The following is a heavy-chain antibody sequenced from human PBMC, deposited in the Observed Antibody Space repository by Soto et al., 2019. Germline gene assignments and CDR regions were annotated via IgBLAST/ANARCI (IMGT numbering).Heavy chain of an antibody. D-gene: IGHD2-8*01. CDR3: ARPSRYCTNGVCPGRY. Sequence: GGSLEISCKGSGYSFTNYWISWVRQMPGKSLELMGRIDPSDSYTNYSPSFQGHVTISADKSISTAYLQWSSLKASDTAMYYCARPSRYCTNGVCPGRYWGQGTLVTVSS. J-gene: IGHJ4*02. V-gene: IGHV5-10-1*01. CDR2: IDPSDSYT. CDR1: GYSFTNYW.